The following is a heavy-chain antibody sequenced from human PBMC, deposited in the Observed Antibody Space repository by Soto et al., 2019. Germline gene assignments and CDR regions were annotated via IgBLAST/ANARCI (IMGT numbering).Heavy chain of an antibody. CDR1: GGSISSYY. V-gene: IGHV4-59*01. Sequence: SETLSLTCTVSGGSISSYYWSWIRQPPGKGLEWIGYIYYSGSTNYNPSIKSRVTISVDTSKNQFSLKLSSVTAADTAVYYCARRIQLWPMIDAFDIWGQGTMVTVSS. J-gene: IGHJ3*02. CDR2: IYYSGST. CDR3: ARRIQLWPMIDAFDI. D-gene: IGHD5-18*01.